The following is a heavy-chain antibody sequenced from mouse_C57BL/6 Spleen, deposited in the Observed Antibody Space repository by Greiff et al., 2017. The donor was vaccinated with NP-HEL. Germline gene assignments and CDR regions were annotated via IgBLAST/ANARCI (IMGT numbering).Heavy chain of an antibody. J-gene: IGHJ2*01. D-gene: IGHD2-5*01. CDR2: IYPRDGST. CDR1: GYTFTDHT. V-gene: IGHV1-78*01. CDR3: ARRDPYYSNCFDY. Sequence: VQLQQSDAELVKPGASVKISCKVSGYTFTDHTIHWMKQRPEQGLEWIGYIYPRDGSTKYNEKFNGKATLTADKSSSTAYMQLNSLTSEDSAVYFCARRDPYYSNCFDYWGQGTTLTVSS.